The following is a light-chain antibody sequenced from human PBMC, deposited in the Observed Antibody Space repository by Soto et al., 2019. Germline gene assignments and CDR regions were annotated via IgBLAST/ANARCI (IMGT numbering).Light chain of an antibody. CDR3: QQLNSYPRT. CDR2: AAS. J-gene: IGKJ3*01. CDR1: QGISSY. Sequence: IQLTQSPSSLSASVGDRVTVTCRASQGISSYLAWYQQKPGKAPKLLIYAASSLQSGVPSRFSGSGSGTDFTLTISRLRPEDFATYYCQQLNSYPRTFGPGTKVDIK. V-gene: IGKV1-9*01.